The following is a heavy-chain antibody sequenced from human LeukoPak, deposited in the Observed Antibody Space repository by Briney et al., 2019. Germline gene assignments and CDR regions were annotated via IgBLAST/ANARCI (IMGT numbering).Heavy chain of an antibody. V-gene: IGHV4-34*01. J-gene: IGHJ6*02. CDR3: ARDYDFYTPYYYYGMDV. D-gene: IGHD3-3*01. CDR1: GGSFSGYY. CDR2: INHSGSR. Sequence: PWETLNLTCDVYGGSFSGYYWSWIRQPPGKGLEWIGEINHSGSRNYNPSLKSRVTISVDTSKNQFSLKLSSVTAADTAVYYCARDYDFYTPYYYYGMDVWGQGTLVTVSS.